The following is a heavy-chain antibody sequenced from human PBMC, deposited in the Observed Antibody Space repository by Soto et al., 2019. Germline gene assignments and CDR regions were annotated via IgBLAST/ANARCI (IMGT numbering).Heavy chain of an antibody. CDR2: INPNSGGT. CDR3: ARVRLLLAMDAFDI. V-gene: IGHV1-2*02. J-gene: IGHJ3*02. D-gene: IGHD5-18*01. Sequence: ASVKVSCKASGYTFTSYAMHWVRQAPGQGLEWMGWINPNSGGTNYAQKFQGRVTMTRDTSISTAYMELSRLRSDDTAVYYCARVRLLLAMDAFDIWGQGXMVTV. CDR1: GYTFTSYA.